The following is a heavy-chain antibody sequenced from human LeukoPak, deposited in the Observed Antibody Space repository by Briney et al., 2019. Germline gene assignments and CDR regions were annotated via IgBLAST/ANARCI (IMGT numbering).Heavy chain of an antibody. CDR3: ARDLTMTVVAIGY. Sequence: ASVKVSCKASGYTFTSYAMNWVRQAPGQGLEWLGWIDTNTGNPTYAQGFTGRFVFSLDTSVSTAYLQISSLKAEDTAVYYCARDLTMTVVAIGYWGQGTLVTVSS. V-gene: IGHV7-4-1*02. J-gene: IGHJ4*02. D-gene: IGHD3-22*01. CDR2: IDTNTGNP. CDR1: GYTFTSYA.